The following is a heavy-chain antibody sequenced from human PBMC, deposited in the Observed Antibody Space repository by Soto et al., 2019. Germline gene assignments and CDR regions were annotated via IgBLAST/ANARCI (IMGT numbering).Heavy chain of an antibody. J-gene: IGHJ6*02. CDR1: GYKLDDYA. D-gene: IGHD6-19*01. Sequence: EVQLVESGGGLVQPGRSRRLSCAASGYKLDDYAMHWVRQAPGKGLEWVAGISWNSGGIVYADSVKGRFTISRDNAKRSLSLQMNSLRAEDTAFYYCAKDCIAVAGFNGMDVWGQGTTVTVSS. CDR3: AKDCIAVAGFNGMDV. CDR2: ISWNSGGI. V-gene: IGHV3-9*01.